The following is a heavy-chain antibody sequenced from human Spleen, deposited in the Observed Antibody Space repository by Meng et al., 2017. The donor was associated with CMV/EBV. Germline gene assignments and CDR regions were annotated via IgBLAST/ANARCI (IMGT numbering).Heavy chain of an antibody. V-gene: IGHV3-74*01. J-gene: IGHJ4*02. CDR1: GFTFNSYW. CDR2: IDSDGSTT. Sequence: GESLKISCAASGFTFNSYWMHWVRQAPGKGLVWVSHIDSDGSTTTYADSVKGRFTISRDNAKNTLYLQMNSLRAEDTAVYYCARDLNFWSGYFDYWGQGTVVTVSS. CDR3: ARDLNFWSGYFDY. D-gene: IGHD3-3*01.